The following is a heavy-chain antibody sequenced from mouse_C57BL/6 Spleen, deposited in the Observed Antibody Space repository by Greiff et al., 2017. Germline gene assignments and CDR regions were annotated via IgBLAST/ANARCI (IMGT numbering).Heavy chain of an antibody. Sequence: VQLQQSGPELVKPGASVKISCKASGYAFSSSWMNWVQQSPGTGLEWIGRIYPGDGDTNYNGQFKGNATLTAEKSASTAYMQLSSLTSEVSAVYFCARGTVVSHYCDDWGQGTTLTVSS. CDR3: ARGTVVSHYCDD. D-gene: IGHD1-1*01. CDR2: IYPGDGDT. CDR1: GYAFSSSW. V-gene: IGHV1-82*01. J-gene: IGHJ2*01.